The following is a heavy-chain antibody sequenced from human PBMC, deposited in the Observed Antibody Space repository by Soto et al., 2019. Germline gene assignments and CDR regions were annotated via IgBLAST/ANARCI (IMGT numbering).Heavy chain of an antibody. Sequence: ASVKVSCKASGYTFTGYYIHWVRQAPGQGLEWMGWINPNSGGTNYAQKFQGWVTMTRDTSISTAYMELSRLRSDDTAVYYCARDSFGNLYAFDIRGQGTMVTVSS. CDR3: ARDSFGNLYAFDI. CDR1: GYTFTGYY. J-gene: IGHJ3*02. D-gene: IGHD2-2*01. CDR2: INPNSGGT. V-gene: IGHV1-2*04.